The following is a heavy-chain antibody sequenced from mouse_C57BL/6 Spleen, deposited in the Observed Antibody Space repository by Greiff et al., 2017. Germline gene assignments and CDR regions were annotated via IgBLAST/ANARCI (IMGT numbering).Heavy chain of an antibody. D-gene: IGHD1-1*01. Sequence: QVQLQQSGAELVKPGASVKLSCKASGYTFTSYWMHWVKQRPGRGLEWIGRIDPNSGGTKYNEKFKSKATLTVDKPSSTAYMQLSSLTSEDSAVYYCARGETFTTVVANYFDYWGQGTTLTVSS. CDR3: ARGETFTTVVANYFDY. V-gene: IGHV1-72*01. CDR2: IDPNSGGT. CDR1: GYTFTSYW. J-gene: IGHJ2*01.